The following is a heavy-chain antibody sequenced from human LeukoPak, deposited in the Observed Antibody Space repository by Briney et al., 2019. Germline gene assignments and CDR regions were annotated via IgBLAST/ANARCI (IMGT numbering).Heavy chain of an antibody. CDR3: ARASIAARRGFDY. V-gene: IGHV4-34*01. D-gene: IGHD6-6*01. CDR2: INHSGST. CDR1: GGSFSGYY. Sequence: LSETLSLTCAVYGGSFSGYYWSGIRQPPGKGLEWIGEINHSGSTNYNPSLKSRVTISVDTSKNQFSLKLSSVTAADTGVYDCARASIAARRGFDYWGQGTLVTVSS. J-gene: IGHJ4*02.